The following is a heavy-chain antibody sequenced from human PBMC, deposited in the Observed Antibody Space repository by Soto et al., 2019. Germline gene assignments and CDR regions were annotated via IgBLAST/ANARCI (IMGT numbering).Heavy chain of an antibody. CDR2: TYYRSKWYN. J-gene: IGHJ4*02. V-gene: IGHV6-1*01. D-gene: IGHD3-3*01. Sequence: QTLSLTCAISGDSVSSNSAAWNWNRQSPSRVLEWLGRTYYRSKWYNDYAVSVKRRITINPDTSKNQFSLQLNSVTTEDTAVYYCARAYEGLSYLDYWGQGTLVTVSS. CDR1: GDSVSSNSAA. CDR3: ARAYEGLSYLDY.